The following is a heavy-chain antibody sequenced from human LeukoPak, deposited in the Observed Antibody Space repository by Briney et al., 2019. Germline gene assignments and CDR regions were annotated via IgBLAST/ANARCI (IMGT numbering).Heavy chain of an antibody. CDR3: TRERRGSYYAFES. CDR1: GFSVSDYS. J-gene: IGHJ4*02. CDR2: VTSGSGST. D-gene: IGHD3-16*01. Sequence: GGSLRLSCAASGFSVSDYSISWIRQSPGKGLEWISYVTSGSGSTNYADSVKGRFTISRNNAKNSVALQLDGLRADDTAVYFCTRERRGSYYAFESWGQGTLVTVSS. V-gene: IGHV3-11*05.